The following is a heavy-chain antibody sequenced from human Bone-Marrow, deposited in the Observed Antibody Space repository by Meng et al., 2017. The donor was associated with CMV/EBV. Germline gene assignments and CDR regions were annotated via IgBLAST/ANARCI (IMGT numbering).Heavy chain of an antibody. D-gene: IGHD3-3*01. CDR1: GFTFSSYW. V-gene: IGHV3-21*01. Sequence: GESLKISCVVSGFTFSSYWMSWVRQAPGKGLEWVSSISSSSSYIYYADSVKGRFTISRDNAKNSLYLQMNSLRAEDTAVYYCARGTYYDFWSGYYTGAGYYYGMDVWGQGTTVTVSS. CDR3: ARGTYYDFWSGYYTGAGYYYGMDV. CDR2: ISSSSSYI. J-gene: IGHJ6*02.